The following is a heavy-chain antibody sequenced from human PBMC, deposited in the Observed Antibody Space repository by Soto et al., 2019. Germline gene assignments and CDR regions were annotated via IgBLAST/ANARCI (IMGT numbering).Heavy chain of an antibody. Sequence: SVKVSCRASGYTFTSYAMHWVRQAPGQRLEWMGWINAGNGNTKYSQKFQGRVTITRDTSASTAYMELSSLRSEDTAVYYCAREGLDTIFGVVTPLGWFDPWGQGTLVTVSS. J-gene: IGHJ5*02. CDR2: INAGNGNT. CDR1: GYTFTSYA. D-gene: IGHD3-3*01. V-gene: IGHV1-3*01. CDR3: AREGLDTIFGVVTPLGWFDP.